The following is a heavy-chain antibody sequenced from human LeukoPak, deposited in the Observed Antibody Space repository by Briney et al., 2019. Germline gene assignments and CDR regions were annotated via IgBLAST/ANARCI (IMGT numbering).Heavy chain of an antibody. Sequence: GASVKVSCKASGYTFTGYYMHWVRQAPGQGLEWMGGFDPEKDEIIYAQKFQGRVTITADKSTSTAYMELSSLRSEDTAVYYCARGDYWGQGTLVTVSS. CDR2: FDPEKDEI. J-gene: IGHJ4*02. CDR3: ARGDY. CDR1: GYTFTGYY. V-gene: IGHV1-24*01.